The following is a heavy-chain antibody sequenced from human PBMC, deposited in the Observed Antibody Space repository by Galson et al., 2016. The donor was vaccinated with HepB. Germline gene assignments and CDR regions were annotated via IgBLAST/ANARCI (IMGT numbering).Heavy chain of an antibody. V-gene: IGHV3-23*01. D-gene: IGHD3-16*02. CDR2: ITATGGST. J-gene: IGHJ5*02. Sequence: SLRLSCAASGFSFSNYGMSWVRQAPGKGLEWVSSITATGGSTYIADSVKGRFTISRDNSKNTLYLQMNSLRAEDTAIYFCAKDLSYGSNWFDPRGQGTLVTVSS. CDR3: AKDLSYGSNWFDP. CDR1: GFSFSNYG.